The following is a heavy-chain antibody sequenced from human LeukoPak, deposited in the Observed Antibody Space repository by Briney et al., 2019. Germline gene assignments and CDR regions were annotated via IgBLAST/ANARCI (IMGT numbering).Heavy chain of an antibody. D-gene: IGHD6-19*01. V-gene: IGHV5-10-1*01. CDR3: ARHGPGIAVALDY. CDR1: GYSFTSYW. CDR2: IDPSDSYT. Sequence: GESLKISCKGSGYSFTSYWISWVRQMPGKGLEWMGRIDPSDSYTNYSPSFQGHVTISADKSISTAYLQWSSLKASDTAMYHCARHGPGIAVALDYWGQGTLVTVSP. J-gene: IGHJ4*02.